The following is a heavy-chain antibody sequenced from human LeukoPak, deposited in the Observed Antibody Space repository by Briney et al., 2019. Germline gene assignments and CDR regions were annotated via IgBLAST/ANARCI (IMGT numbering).Heavy chain of an antibody. CDR1: GGSISSYY. J-gene: IGHJ3*02. D-gene: IGHD3-22*01. CDR2: IYYSGST. CDR3: ARHGPGRYYYDSSGPDAFDI. Sequence: SETLSLTCTVSGGSISSYYWSRIRQPPGKGLEWIGYIYYSGSTNYNPSLKSRVTISVDTSKNQFSLKLSSVTAADTAVYYCARHGPGRYYYDSSGPDAFDIWGQGTMVTVSS. V-gene: IGHV4-59*08.